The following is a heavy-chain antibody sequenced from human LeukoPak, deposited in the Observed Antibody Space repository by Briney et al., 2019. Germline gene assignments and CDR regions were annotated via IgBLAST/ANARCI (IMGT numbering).Heavy chain of an antibody. J-gene: IGHJ3*02. CDR2: IYHSGST. V-gene: IGHV4-38-2*02. CDR1: GYSISSGYY. CDR3: ARASGSPDAFDI. Sequence: PSETLSLTCTVSGYSISSGYYWGWIRQPPGKGLEWIGSIYHSGSTYYNPSLKSRVTMSVDTSKNQFSLKLSSVTAADTAVFYCARASGSPDAFDIWGQGTMVTVSS. D-gene: IGHD1-26*01.